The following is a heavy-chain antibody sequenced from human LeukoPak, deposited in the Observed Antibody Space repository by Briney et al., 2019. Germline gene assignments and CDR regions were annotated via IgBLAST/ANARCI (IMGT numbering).Heavy chain of an antibody. CDR2: INTDGSRT. V-gene: IGHV3-74*01. CDR1: GFTFSSYW. CDR3: ARAGGYYDSSGYYFPFDY. D-gene: IGHD3-22*01. J-gene: IGHJ4*02. Sequence: PGGSLRLSCAASGFTFSSYWMHWVRQAPGKGLVWVSRINTDGSRTTYADSVRGRFTISRDNAKNTLYLQMNSLRAEDTAVYYCARAGGYYDSSGYYFPFDYWGQGTLVTVSS.